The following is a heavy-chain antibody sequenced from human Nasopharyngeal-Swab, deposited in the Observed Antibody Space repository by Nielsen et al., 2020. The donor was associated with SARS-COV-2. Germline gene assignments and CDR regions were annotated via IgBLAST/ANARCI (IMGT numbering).Heavy chain of an antibody. Sequence: VRQAPGKGLEWVAVISYDGSNKYYADSVKGRFTISRDNSKNTLYLQMNSLRAEDTAVYYCAKDQEYMYYYDSSGSAGYYFDYWGQGTLVTVSS. CDR2: ISYDGSNK. CDR3: AKDQEYMYYYDSSGSAGYYFDY. D-gene: IGHD3-22*01. J-gene: IGHJ4*02. V-gene: IGHV3-30*18.